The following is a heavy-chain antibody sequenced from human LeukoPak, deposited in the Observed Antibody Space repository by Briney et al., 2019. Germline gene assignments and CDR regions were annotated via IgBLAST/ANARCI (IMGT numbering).Heavy chain of an antibody. J-gene: IGHJ5*02. CDR1: GGSFSGYY. D-gene: IGHD3-10*01. Sequence: PSETLSLTCAVYGGSFSGYYWSWIRQPPGKGLEWIGEINHSGSTNYNPPLKSRVTISVDTSKNQFTLKLSSVTAADTAVYYCARSVGYYGSWFDPWGQGTLVTVYS. CDR2: INHSGST. CDR3: ARSVGYYGSWFDP. V-gene: IGHV4-34*01.